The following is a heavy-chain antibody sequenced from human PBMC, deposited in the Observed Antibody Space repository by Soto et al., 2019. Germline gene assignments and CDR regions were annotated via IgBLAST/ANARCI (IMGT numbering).Heavy chain of an antibody. CDR2: IWHDGSNN. J-gene: IGHJ4*02. Sequence: CLRLSCAASGFTFSSYGMHWVRQAPGKGLEWVALIWHDGSNNKYADSVKGRFTISRDNSKNTLYLQMNSLRAEDAAMYYCARDADTKGYRSGWSAWGFDYWGQGTLVTVSS. CDR1: GFTFSSYG. D-gene: IGHD6-19*01. V-gene: IGHV3-33*01. CDR3: ARDADTKGYRSGWSAWGFDY.